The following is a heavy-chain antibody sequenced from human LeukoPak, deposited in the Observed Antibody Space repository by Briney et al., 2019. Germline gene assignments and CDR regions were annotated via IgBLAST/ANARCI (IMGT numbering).Heavy chain of an antibody. CDR3: ANSPPGDYGVGN. CDR2: THYTGET. Sequence: SETLSLICSVSGGSISSHYWSWIRQPPGKGLEWLGYTHYTGETRSIPSVRSRLTMSTDTSKNQVSLTLSFVTAADTAVYYCANSPPGDYGVGNWGQGLLVTVSS. D-gene: IGHD3-16*01. J-gene: IGHJ4*02. CDR1: GGSISSHY. V-gene: IGHV4-59*08.